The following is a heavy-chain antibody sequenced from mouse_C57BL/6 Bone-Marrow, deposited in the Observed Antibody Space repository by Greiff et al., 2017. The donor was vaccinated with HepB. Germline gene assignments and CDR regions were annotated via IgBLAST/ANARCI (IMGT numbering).Heavy chain of an antibody. CDR1: GFTFSDYG. D-gene: IGHD1-1*01. CDR2: ISSGSSTI. CDR3: ARTTVVTYWYFDV. J-gene: IGHJ1*03. Sequence: DVMLVESGGGLVKPGGSLKLSCAASGFTFSDYGMHWVRQAPEKGLEWVAYISSGSSTIYYADTVKGRFTISRDNAKNTLCLQMTSLRSEDTAMYYCARTTVVTYWYFDVWGTGTTVTVSS. V-gene: IGHV5-17*01.